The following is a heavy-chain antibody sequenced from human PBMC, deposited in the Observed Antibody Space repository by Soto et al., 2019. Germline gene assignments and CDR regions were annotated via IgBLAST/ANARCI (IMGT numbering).Heavy chain of an antibody. D-gene: IGHD6-13*01. CDR2: INHSGST. CDR3: AIAKQLVHSVVDY. V-gene: IGHV4-34*01. CDR1: GGSFSGYY. J-gene: IGHJ4*02. Sequence: SETLSLTCAVYGGSFSGYYWSWIRQPPGKGLEWIGEINHSGSTNYNPSLKSRVTISVDTSKNQFSLKLSSVTAADTAVYYCAIAKQLVHSVVDYWGQGTLVTVSS.